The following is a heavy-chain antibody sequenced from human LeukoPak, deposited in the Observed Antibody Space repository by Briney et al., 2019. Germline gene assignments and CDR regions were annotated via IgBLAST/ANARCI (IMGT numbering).Heavy chain of an antibody. J-gene: IGHJ5*02. CDR2: ISSSGTSI. Sequence: PGGSLRLSCAASGFTFSSNSINWVRQAPGKGLEWVSYISSSGTSIYYADSVKGRFTVSRDNARYSLHLQINSLRGEDTAVYYCTRDAASGTNWFDPWGQGTLVTVSS. V-gene: IGHV3-48*01. CDR1: GFTFSSNS. D-gene: IGHD3-3*01. CDR3: TRDAASGTNWFDP.